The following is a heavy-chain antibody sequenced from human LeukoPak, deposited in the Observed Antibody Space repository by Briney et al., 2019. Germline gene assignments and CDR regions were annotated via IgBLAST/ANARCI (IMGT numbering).Heavy chain of an antibody. D-gene: IGHD5-18*01. CDR3: ARDARYSYGLTSDAFDI. V-gene: IGHV4-59*01. Sequence: SETLSLTCTVSGGSISSYYWSWIRQPPGKGLEWIGYIYYSGSTNYNPSLKSRVTISVDTSKDQFSLKLSSVTAADTAVYYCARDARYSYGLTSDAFDIWGQGTMVTVSS. CDR2: IYYSGST. CDR1: GGSISSYY. J-gene: IGHJ3*02.